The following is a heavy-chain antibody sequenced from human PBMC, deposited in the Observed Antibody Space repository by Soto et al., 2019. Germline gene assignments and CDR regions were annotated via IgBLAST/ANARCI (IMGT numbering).Heavy chain of an antibody. J-gene: IGHJ4*02. D-gene: IGHD3-10*01. V-gene: IGHV3-30-3*01. Sequence: QVQLVESGGGVVQPGRSLRLSCAASGFTFSSHSIQWVRQAPGTGLEWVAGISYDGSIKYYADSVKGRFTISRDNSKNTAYLQMNSLRAEDTAVFYCAREWSTSGDLDYWGQGTLVIVSS. CDR2: ISYDGSIK. CDR1: GFTFSSHS. CDR3: AREWSTSGDLDY.